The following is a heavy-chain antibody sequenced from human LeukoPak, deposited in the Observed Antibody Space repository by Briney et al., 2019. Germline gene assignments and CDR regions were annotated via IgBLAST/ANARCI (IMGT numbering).Heavy chain of an antibody. D-gene: IGHD1-1*01. CDR1: GFTFNTYW. Sequence: PGGSLRLSCAASGFTFNTYWMYCVRQAPGEGLVWVSHINSDGSIVNYGDSVKGRFTISRDNAKNTLYLQMNSLRADDTALYFCSRGRSWDDGDYWGQGTLVTVSS. V-gene: IGHV3-74*01. CDR3: SRGRSWDDGDY. CDR2: INSDGSIV. J-gene: IGHJ4*02.